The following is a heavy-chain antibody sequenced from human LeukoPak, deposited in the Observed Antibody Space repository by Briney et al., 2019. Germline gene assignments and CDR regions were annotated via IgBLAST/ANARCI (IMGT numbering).Heavy chain of an antibody. J-gene: IGHJ4*02. D-gene: IGHD1-26*01. Sequence: GRSLRLSCAASGFTFSSYAMHWVRQAPGKGLEWVAVISYDGSNKYYADSVKGRFTISRDNSKNTLYLQMNSLRAEDTAVYYCAVREVVGATGPGYWGQGTLVTVSS. CDR1: GFTFSSYA. CDR3: AVREVVGATGPGY. V-gene: IGHV3-30*04. CDR2: ISYDGSNK.